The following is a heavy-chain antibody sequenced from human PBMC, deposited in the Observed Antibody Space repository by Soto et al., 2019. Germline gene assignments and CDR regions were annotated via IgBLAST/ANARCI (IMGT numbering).Heavy chain of an antibody. D-gene: IGHD4-17*01. CDR2: IYHSGST. Sequence: SEPLSLTCAFSGYSIISGYYWGWIRQRPGKGREWIGSIYHSGSTYYNPFLKSRVTISVDTSKNQFSLKLSSVTAADTAVYYCARTVDNWFDPWGQGTLVTVSS. V-gene: IGHV4-38-2*01. CDR1: GYSIISGYY. CDR3: ARTVDNWFDP. J-gene: IGHJ5*02.